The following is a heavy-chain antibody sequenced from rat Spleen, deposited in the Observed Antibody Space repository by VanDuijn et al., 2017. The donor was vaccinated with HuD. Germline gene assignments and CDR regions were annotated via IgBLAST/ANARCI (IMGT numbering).Heavy chain of an antibody. D-gene: IGHD1-7*01. CDR2: ISYEGSST. J-gene: IGHJ1*01. V-gene: IGHV5-22*01. CDR3: AKGGSWGSWYFDF. CDR1: GFTFSDYY. Sequence: EVQLVESGGGLVQPGRSLKLSCAASGFTFSDYYMAWVRQAPKKGLEWVASISYEGSSTYYGDSVKGRFTISRDNAKSTLYLQMNSLRSEDTATYYCAKGGSWGSWYFDFWGPGTMVTVSS.